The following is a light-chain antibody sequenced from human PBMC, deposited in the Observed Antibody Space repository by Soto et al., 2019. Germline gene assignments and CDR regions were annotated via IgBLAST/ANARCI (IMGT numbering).Light chain of an antibody. J-gene: IGKJ1*01. CDR1: QGVISTH. V-gene: IGKV3-20*01. CDR3: QQYSSSRT. CDR2: GAS. Sequence: SGLTLSLGALSLSPGERDPLSCRASQGVISTHLAWYQQKPGQAPRFLIYGASTRATGIPDRFSGSGSGTDFTLTISRLEPEDFAVYYCQQYSSSRTFCQGAKVAIK.